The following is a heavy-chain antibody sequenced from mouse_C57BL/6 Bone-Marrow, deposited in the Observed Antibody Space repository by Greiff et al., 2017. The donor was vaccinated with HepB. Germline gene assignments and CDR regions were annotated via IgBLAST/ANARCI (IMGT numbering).Heavy chain of an antibody. Sequence: EVKLMESEGGLVQPGSSMKLSCTASGFTFSDYYMAWVRQVPEKGLEWVANINYDGSSTYYLDSLKSRFIISRDNAKNILYLQMSSLKSEDTATYYCARGMIRFDYWGQGTTLTVSS. CDR1: GFTFSDYY. J-gene: IGHJ2*01. CDR3: ARGMIRFDY. D-gene: IGHD2-4*01. CDR2: INYDGSST. V-gene: IGHV5-16*01.